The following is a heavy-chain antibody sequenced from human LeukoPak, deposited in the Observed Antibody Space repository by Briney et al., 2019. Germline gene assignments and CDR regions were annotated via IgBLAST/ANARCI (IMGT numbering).Heavy chain of an antibody. D-gene: IGHD5-18*01. J-gene: IGHJ4*02. V-gene: IGHV4-59*01. CDR3: VRGGVVDTAVVGEFDY. CDR1: GDSISSYY. Sequence: SETLSLTCTVSGDSISSYYWSWIRQPPGKGLEWIGYIYYSGSTNYNPSLKSRVTISIDTSKNQFSLNLSSVTAADTAVYYCVRGGVVDTAVVGEFDYWGQGTLVTVSS. CDR2: IYYSGST.